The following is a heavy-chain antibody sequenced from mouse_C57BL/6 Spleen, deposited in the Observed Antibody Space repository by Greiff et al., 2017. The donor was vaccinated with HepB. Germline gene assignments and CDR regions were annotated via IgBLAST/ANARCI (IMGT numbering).Heavy chain of an antibody. Sequence: EVQLQQSGPGLVKPSQSLSLTCSVTGYSITSGYYWNWIRQFPGNKLEWMGYISYDGSNNYNPSLKNRISITRDTSKNQFFLKLNSVTTEDTATYYCARDPVYYGYWYFDVWGTGTTVTVSS. CDR1: GYSITSGYY. V-gene: IGHV3-6*01. CDR2: ISYDGSN. D-gene: IGHD2-1*01. CDR3: ARDPVYYGYWYFDV. J-gene: IGHJ1*03.